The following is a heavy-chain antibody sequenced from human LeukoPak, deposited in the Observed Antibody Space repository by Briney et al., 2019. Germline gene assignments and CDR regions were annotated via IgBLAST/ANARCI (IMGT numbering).Heavy chain of an antibody. CDR3: ARGMTETRLFDP. J-gene: IGHJ5*02. Sequence: ETLSLTCAVYGGSFSGYYWSWIRQPPGKGLEWIGEINHSGSTNYNPSLKSRVTISVDTSKNQFSLKLSSVTAADTAVYYCARGMTETRLFDPWGQGTLVTVSS. CDR2: INHSGST. D-gene: IGHD1/OR15-1a*01. CDR1: GGSFSGYY. V-gene: IGHV4-34*01.